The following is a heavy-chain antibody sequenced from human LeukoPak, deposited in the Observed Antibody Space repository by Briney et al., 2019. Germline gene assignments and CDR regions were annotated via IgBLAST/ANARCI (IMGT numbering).Heavy chain of an antibody. Sequence: GASVKVSCKASGYTFTSYGISWVRQAPGQGLEWMGWISAYNGNTNYAQKLQGRVTMTTDTSTSTAYMELRSLRSDDTAVYYCARERGGYCSGGSCFYYYYGMDVWGQGTTVTVSS. CDR1: GYTFTSYG. CDR3: ARERGGYCSGGSCFYYYYGMDV. V-gene: IGHV1-18*01. D-gene: IGHD2-15*01. J-gene: IGHJ6*02. CDR2: ISAYNGNT.